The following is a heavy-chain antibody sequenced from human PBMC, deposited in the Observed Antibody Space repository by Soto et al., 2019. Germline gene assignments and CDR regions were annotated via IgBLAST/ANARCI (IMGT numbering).Heavy chain of an antibody. CDR2: MDCDSDRK. CDR1: GYTFTSYD. Sequence: RASVKVSCKASGYTFTSYDINWVRQATGQGPEWMGWMDCDSDRKGYVQKFQGRVTLTRDTSISTAYLELSSLRSDETAVYYCARRKKTSSAPSGNYYYPMDVWGQGTTVTVSS. V-gene: IGHV1-8*01. J-gene: IGHJ6*02. CDR3: ARRKKTSSAPSGNYYYPMDV. D-gene: IGHD6-6*01.